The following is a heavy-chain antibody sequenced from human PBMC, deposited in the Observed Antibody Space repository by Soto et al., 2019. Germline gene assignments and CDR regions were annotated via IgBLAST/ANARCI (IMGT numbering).Heavy chain of an antibody. CDR1: GFTFSRYG. CDR3: GGGVIRGVLHY. Sequence: GGSLRLSCVASGFTFSRYGMHWVRQSPGKGLEWLAIIWFDGTQKYYADSVKGRFTVSRDNSKNTLYLQMNTLRADDTAVYYCGGGVIRGVLHYWGQGTLVTVSS. D-gene: IGHD3-10*01. J-gene: IGHJ4*02. CDR2: IWFDGTQK. V-gene: IGHV3-33*01.